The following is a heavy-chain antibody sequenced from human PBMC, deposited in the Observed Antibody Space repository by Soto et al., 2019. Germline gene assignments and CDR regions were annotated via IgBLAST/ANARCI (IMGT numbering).Heavy chain of an antibody. CDR2: INHSGST. D-gene: IGHD2-15*01. CDR1: GGSFSGYY. V-gene: IGHV4-34*01. CDR3: ARGLSIVVVVAATEGIYNWFDP. Sequence: SETLSLTYAVYGGSFSGYYWSWIRQPPGKGLEWIGEINHSGSTNYNPSLKSRVTISVDTSKNQFSLKLSSVTAADTAVYYCARGLSIVVVVAATEGIYNWFDPWGQGTLVTVSS. J-gene: IGHJ5*02.